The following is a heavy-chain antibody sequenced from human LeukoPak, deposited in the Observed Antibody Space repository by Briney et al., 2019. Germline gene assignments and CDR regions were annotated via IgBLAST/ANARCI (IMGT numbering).Heavy chain of an antibody. Sequence: ASVKVSCKASGCTFTSYYMNWVRQAPGQGLEWMGRINPSGGITSYAQKFQGRVTMTRDASTSTAYMELSSLRSEDTAVYYCARDALVMDYGSRFDYWGEGTLVTVSS. J-gene: IGHJ4*02. D-gene: IGHD3-10*01. CDR3: ARDALVMDYGSRFDY. V-gene: IGHV1-46*01. CDR2: INPSGGIT. CDR1: GCTFTSYY.